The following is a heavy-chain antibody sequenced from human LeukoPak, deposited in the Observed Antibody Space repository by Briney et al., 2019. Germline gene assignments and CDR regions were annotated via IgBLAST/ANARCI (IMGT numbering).Heavy chain of an antibody. CDR1: GGSIITYY. Sequence: SETLSLTCTVSGGSIITYYWSWIRQPAGKGLEWIGRIYSSGRTNYHPSLESRVTMSVDTSKNQFSLKVSSVTAADTAVYYCARVGATTRSFDYWGQGALVTVSS. CDR3: ARVGATTRSFDY. CDR2: IYSSGRT. V-gene: IGHV4-4*07. J-gene: IGHJ4*02. D-gene: IGHD1-26*01.